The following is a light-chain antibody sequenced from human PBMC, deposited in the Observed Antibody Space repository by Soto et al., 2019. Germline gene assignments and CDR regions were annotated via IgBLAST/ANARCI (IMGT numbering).Light chain of an antibody. V-gene: IGKV3-15*01. J-gene: IGKJ2*01. Sequence: EIVMTQSPATLSVSPGERASLSCRASQSVSSNLAWYQQKPGQAPRLLIYGASTRATGIPARFSGSGSGTQYTLPVSRLQSADLAVYYCQQYNNWPYTFGQGTKL. CDR2: GAS. CDR3: QQYNNWPYT. CDR1: QSVSSN.